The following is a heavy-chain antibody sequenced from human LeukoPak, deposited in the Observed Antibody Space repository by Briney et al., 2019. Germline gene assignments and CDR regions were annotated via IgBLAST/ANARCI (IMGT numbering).Heavy chain of an antibody. D-gene: IGHD4-17*01. CDR3: ARHGYGVVLFDY. J-gene: IGHJ4*02. V-gene: IGHV4-59*08. Sequence: SETLSLTCTVSGGSISTFYWSWVRQSPGKGLEWIGYVHYSGTTNYSPSLKSRVTISVDTSKNQFSLKLNSVTAADTAVYYCARHGYGVVLFDYWGQGTLVTVSS. CDR2: VHYSGTT. CDR1: GGSISTFY.